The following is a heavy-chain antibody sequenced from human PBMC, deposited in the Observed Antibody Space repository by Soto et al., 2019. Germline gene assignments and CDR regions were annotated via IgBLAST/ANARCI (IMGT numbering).Heavy chain of an antibody. V-gene: IGHV3-7*01. J-gene: IGHJ4*02. CDR3: ASHGLYQLLHPTLGDY. CDR2: VKQDGGEK. D-gene: IGHD2-2*01. CDR1: GFTFSTYW. Sequence: GGSLRLSCAASGFTFSTYWMSWVRQAPGKGLEWVANVKQDGGEKYYVDSVKGRFTISRDNAKNSLYLQMNSLRAEDTAVYYCASHGLYQLLHPTLGDYWGQGTLVTVSS.